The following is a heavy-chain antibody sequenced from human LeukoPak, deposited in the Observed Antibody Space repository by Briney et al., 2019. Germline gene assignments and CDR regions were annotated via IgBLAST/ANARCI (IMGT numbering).Heavy chain of an antibody. CDR3: ARVMGSGWTGFDY. CDR1: GGSISSSNW. CDR2: IYYSGTT. V-gene: IGHV4-4*02. D-gene: IGHD6-19*01. Sequence: SGTLSLTCAVSGGSISSSNWWSWVRQPPGKGLEWIGYIYYSGTTNYSPSLKSRVTISVDTSRNQFSLKLSSVTAADTAVYYCARVMGSGWTGFDYWGQGTLVTVSS. J-gene: IGHJ4*02.